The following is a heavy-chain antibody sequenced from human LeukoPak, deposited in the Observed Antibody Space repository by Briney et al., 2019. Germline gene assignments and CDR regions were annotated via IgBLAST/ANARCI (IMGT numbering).Heavy chain of an antibody. D-gene: IGHD5-24*01. V-gene: IGHV3-30-3*01. Sequence: GGSLRLSCAASGFTFSSYAMHWVRQAPGKGLEWVAVISYDGSNKYYADSVKGRFTISRDNSKNTLYLQMNSLRAEDTALYYCAKGYRDGYNFGPDYWGQGTLVTVSS. CDR2: ISYDGSNK. J-gene: IGHJ4*02. CDR1: GFTFSSYA. CDR3: AKGYRDGYNFGPDY.